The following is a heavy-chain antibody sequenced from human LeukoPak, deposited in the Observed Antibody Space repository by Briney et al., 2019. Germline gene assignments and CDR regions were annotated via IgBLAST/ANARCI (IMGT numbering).Heavy chain of an antibody. D-gene: IGHD3-3*01. CDR1: GFTFSTYW. CDR2: IKQDGSEK. Sequence: GGSLRLSCAASGFTFSTYWMTWVRQAPGKGLEWVANIKQDGSEKYYEDSMKGRFTISRDNAKSSLYLQMKSLRAEVTAVYYCVRDVAYDFRNPYRYFQHWGQGTLVTVSS. CDR3: VRDVAYDFRNPYRYFQH. J-gene: IGHJ1*01. V-gene: IGHV3-7*01.